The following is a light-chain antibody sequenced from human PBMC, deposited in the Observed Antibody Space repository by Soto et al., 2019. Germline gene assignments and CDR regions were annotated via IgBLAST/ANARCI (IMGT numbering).Light chain of an antibody. J-gene: IGLJ1*01. V-gene: IGLV2-14*01. CDR2: DVS. CDR1: SGDVGTYNY. Sequence: QSVLTQPASVSGCPGQSITISCTGTSGDVGTYNYVSWYLQHPGKAPKLMIYDVSNRPSGVSNRLSGSKSGNTASLTISGLQAEDEADYYCSSYSGSSTRYVFGTGTKVTVL. CDR3: SSYSGSSTRYV.